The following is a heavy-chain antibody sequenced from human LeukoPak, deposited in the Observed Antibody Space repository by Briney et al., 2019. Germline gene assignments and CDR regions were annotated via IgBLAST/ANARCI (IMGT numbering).Heavy chain of an antibody. J-gene: IGHJ4*02. CDR1: GFTFSDYY. V-gene: IGHV3-11*01. D-gene: IGHD5-24*01. Sequence: PGGSLRLSCAASGFTFSDYYMSWIPQAPGKGLEWVSYISSSGSTIYYADSVKGRFTISRDNAKNSLYLQMNSLRAEDTAVYYCARVLDGYNYFIGFDYWGQGTLVTVSS. CDR3: ARVLDGYNYFIGFDY. CDR2: ISSSGSTI.